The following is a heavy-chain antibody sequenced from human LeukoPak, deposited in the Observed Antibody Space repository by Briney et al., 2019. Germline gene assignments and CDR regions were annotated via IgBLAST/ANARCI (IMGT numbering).Heavy chain of an antibody. V-gene: IGHV1-69*01. J-gene: IGHJ4*02. Sequence: SEKVSCKASGGTFSSYAMSWVRQARGQGLEWRGGIIPIFGTANYAQNFQGRVTITADESTSTAYMELSSLRSEDTAVYYCASPYYYGSGSPRPFDYWGQGTLVTVSS. CDR2: IIPIFGTA. D-gene: IGHD3-10*01. CDR1: GGTFSSYA. CDR3: ASPYYYGSGSPRPFDY.